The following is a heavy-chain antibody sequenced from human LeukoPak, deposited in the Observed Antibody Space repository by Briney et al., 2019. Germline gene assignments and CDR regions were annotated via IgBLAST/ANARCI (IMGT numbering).Heavy chain of an antibody. V-gene: IGHV3-30*03. D-gene: IGHD1-14*01. J-gene: IGHJ3*02. Sequence: GGSLRLSCAASGFTFSSYSMNWVRQAPGKGLEWVAVISYDGSNKYYADSVKGRFTISRDNSKNTLYLQMNSLRAEDTAVYYCARVPTGRSVSGHAFDIWGQGTMVTVSS. CDR2: ISYDGSNK. CDR1: GFTFSSYS. CDR3: ARVPTGRSVSGHAFDI.